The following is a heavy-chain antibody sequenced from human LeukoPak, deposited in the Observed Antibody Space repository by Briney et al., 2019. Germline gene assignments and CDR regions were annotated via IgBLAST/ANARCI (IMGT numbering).Heavy chain of an antibody. Sequence: ASVKVSCKASGYTFTGYYMHWVRQAPGQGLEWMGIINPSGGSTSYAQKFQGRVTMTRDMSTSTVYMELSSLRSEDTAVYYCARQNTFNDFWSGDRYNWFDPWGQGTLVTVSS. CDR2: INPSGGST. CDR3: ARQNTFNDFWSGDRYNWFDP. D-gene: IGHD3-3*01. J-gene: IGHJ5*02. V-gene: IGHV1-46*01. CDR1: GYTFTGYY.